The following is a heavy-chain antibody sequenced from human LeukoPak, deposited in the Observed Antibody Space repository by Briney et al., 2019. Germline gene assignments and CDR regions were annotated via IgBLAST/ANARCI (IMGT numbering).Heavy chain of an antibody. V-gene: IGHV7-4-1*02. CDR1: GYTFTSYA. J-gene: IGHJ4*02. CDR2: INTNTGNP. Sequence: ASVKVSCKASGYTFTSYAMNWVRQAPGQGLEWMGWINTNTGNPTYAQGFTGRFVFSLDTSVSTAYLQISSLKAEDTAVYYCARDRGVDDILTGLDFDYWGQGTLVTVSS. D-gene: IGHD3-9*01. CDR3: ARDRGVDDILTGLDFDY.